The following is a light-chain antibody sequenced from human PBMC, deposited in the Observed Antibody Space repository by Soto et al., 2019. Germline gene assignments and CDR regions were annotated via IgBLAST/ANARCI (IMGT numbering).Light chain of an antibody. J-gene: IGKJ5*01. CDR1: QSVSTN. Sequence: EIAMTQSPASLSVPPGERATLSCRASQSVSTNFAWYLHKPGQAPRLLIYGASTRATAVPARFTASGSGTEFTLTISRLEPEDSAVCYCQQRNVWPPVTFGQGTRLEIK. V-gene: IGKV3-15*01. CDR3: QQRNVWPPVT. CDR2: GAS.